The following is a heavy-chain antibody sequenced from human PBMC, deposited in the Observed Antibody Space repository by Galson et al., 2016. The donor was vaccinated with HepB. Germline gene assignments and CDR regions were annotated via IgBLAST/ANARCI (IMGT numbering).Heavy chain of an antibody. D-gene: IGHD6-19*01. CDR2: IDPSASYT. CDR3: SIRLYSSGSFDY. Sequence: QSGAEVKKPGESLRISCMGSGYNFITYWISWVRQMPGKGLEWMGSIDPSASYTNYSPSFQGHVTISTDRSISTAYLQWSSLKASDTAIYYWSIRLYSSGSFDYWGQGTLVTVSS. CDR1: GYNFITYW. J-gene: IGHJ4*02. V-gene: IGHV5-10-1*01.